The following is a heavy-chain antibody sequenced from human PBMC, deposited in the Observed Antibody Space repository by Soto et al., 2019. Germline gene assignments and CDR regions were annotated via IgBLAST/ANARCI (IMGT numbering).Heavy chain of an antibody. CDR2: IYKSGST. J-gene: IGHJ3*02. Sequence: PWESLSLTCTFSGSTISNHNMNWVRQPPGKGLEWIGYIYKSGSTNYNPRLNSRVTLQADTSKNQFSLKLTAVPAADTDVYLCGKDPTTGVVGSWGKGTMVTVSS. CDR1: GSTISNHN. D-gene: IGHD1-1*01. V-gene: IGHV4-59*11. CDR3: GKDPTTGVVGS.